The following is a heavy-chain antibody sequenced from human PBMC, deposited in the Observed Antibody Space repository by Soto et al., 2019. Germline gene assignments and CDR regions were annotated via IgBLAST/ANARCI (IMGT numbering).Heavy chain of an antibody. Sequence: QVQLVESGGGVVQPGTSLRLSCAASGFTFSSYGMHWVRQAPGKGLEWVAVISYDGSNKYYADSVKGRFTISRDNSKNTLYRQMNSLSAEDTAVYYCAKEKGFYSSNWSFDYWGQGALVTVSS. J-gene: IGHJ4*02. CDR2: ISYDGSNK. V-gene: IGHV3-30*18. CDR1: GFTFSSYG. D-gene: IGHD6-13*01. CDR3: AKEKGFYSSNWSFDY.